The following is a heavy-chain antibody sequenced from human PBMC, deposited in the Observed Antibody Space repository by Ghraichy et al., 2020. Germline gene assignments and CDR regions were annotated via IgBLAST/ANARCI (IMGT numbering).Heavy chain of an antibody. CDR3: AGSGGATNYYFDY. D-gene: IGHD1-26*01. CDR1: GGSISSGDYY. CDR2: IYYSGST. V-gene: IGHV4-30-4*08. Sequence: SETLSLTCTVSGGSISSGDYYWSWIRQPPGKGLEWIGYIYYSGSTYYNPSLKSRVTISVDTSKNQFSLKLSSVTAADTAVYYCAGSGGATNYYFDYWGQGTLVTVSS. J-gene: IGHJ4*02.